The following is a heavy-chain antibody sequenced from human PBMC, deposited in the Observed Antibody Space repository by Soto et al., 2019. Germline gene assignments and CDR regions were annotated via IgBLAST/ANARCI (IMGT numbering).Heavy chain of an antibody. J-gene: IGHJ6*02. V-gene: IGHV1-46*01. CDR1: GDTFTSYY. CDR2: INPSGGST. CDR3: ARDLFYDSSGYARMDGMDV. Sequence: ASVKVSCTASGDTFTSYYMHWVRQAPGQGLEWMGIINPSGGSTSYAQKFQGRVTMTRDTSTSTVYMELSSLRSEDTAVYYCARDLFYDSSGYARMDGMDVWGQGTTVTASS. D-gene: IGHD3-22*01.